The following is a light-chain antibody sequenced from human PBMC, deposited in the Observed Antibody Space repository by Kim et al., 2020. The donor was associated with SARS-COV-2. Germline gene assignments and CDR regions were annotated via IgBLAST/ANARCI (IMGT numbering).Light chain of an antibody. J-gene: IGKJ2*01. CDR2: QSL. Sequence: DIQMTQSPSTLSASVGDRVTITCRASQSISNWLAWYQQKPGKAPNVLIFQSLNLESGVPSRFSGSASGTEFTLTIRSLQPDDFATYYCLQHSTYPYTFGQGTKLEIK. CDR1: QSISNW. V-gene: IGKV1-5*03. CDR3: LQHSTYPYT.